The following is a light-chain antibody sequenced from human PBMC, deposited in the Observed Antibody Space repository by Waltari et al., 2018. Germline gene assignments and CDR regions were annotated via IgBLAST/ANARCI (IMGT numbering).Light chain of an antibody. CDR3: VQGTHWPRT. Sequence: DVVMTQSPLSLPVTPGQPASISCRSSQSLVHSDGKTYLNWLHQKPGQPPRRLIYLVSNRDSGVPDRFSGSGAGTDFTLKISRVEAEDVGVYYCVQGTHWPRTFGQGTKVEIK. CDR1: QSLVHSDGKTY. CDR2: LVS. V-gene: IGKV2-30*02. J-gene: IGKJ1*01.